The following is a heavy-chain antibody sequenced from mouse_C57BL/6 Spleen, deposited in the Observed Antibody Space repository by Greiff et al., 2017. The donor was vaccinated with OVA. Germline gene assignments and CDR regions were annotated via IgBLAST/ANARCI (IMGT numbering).Heavy chain of an antibody. CDR1: GYTFTGYW. CDR2: ILPGSGST. V-gene: IGHV1-9*01. CDR3: ARRGDYGNYRFAY. J-gene: IGHJ3*01. D-gene: IGHD2-1*01. Sequence: VKLMESGAELMKPGASVKLSCKATGYTFTGYWIEWVKQRPGHGLEWIGEILPGSGSTNYNEKFKGKATFTADTSSNTAYMQLSSLTTEDSAIYYCARRGDYGNYRFAYWGQGTLVTVSA.